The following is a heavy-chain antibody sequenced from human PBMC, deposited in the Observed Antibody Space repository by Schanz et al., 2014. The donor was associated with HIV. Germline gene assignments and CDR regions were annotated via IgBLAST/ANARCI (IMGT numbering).Heavy chain of an antibody. CDR2: ISTGGERT. J-gene: IGHJ6*02. D-gene: IGHD3-22*01. CDR3: AKDRNYYDDRYLGKGNYYYYYGMDV. V-gene: IGHV3-NL1*01. Sequence: QVQLVESGGGVVQPGRSLRLSCEASGFTFNNYGMHWVRQAPGKGLEWVSAISTGGERTFYADSMRGRFTISRDNSKNTLYLQLKSLRAEDRAVYYCAKDRNYYDDRYLGKGNYYYYYGMDVWGQGTTVTVSS. CDR1: GFTFNNYG.